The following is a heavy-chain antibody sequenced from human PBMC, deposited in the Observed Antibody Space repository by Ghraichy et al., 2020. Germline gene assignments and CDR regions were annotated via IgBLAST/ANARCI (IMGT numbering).Heavy chain of an antibody. CDR3: AREGISRQGKFSGLFSDYYYYGMDV. CDR2: IDPSGGTR. Sequence: ASVKVSCKASGYTFSNYYIHWVRQAPGQGLEWMGIIDPSGGTRSYAQNFQGRVTMTRDTSTSTVYMELSSLTSDDTAVYYCAREGISRQGKFSGLFSDYYYYGMDVWGQGTTVTVSS. D-gene: IGHD6-19*01. V-gene: IGHV1-46*01. J-gene: IGHJ6*02. CDR1: GYTFSNYY.